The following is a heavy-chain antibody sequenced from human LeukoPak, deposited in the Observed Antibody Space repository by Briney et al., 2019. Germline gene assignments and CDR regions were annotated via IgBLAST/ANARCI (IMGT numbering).Heavy chain of an antibody. D-gene: IGHD6-13*01. CDR2: ISYDGSTK. Sequence: GGSLRLSCAASGFTFSSYAVHWVRQAPGKGLEWVAVISYDGSTKYYADSVKGRFTISRDNSKNTLYLQMNSLRAEGTAVYYCARVWQQSSNWFDPWGQGTLVTVSS. CDR1: GFTFSSYA. CDR3: ARVWQQSSNWFDP. V-gene: IGHV3-30-3*01. J-gene: IGHJ5*02.